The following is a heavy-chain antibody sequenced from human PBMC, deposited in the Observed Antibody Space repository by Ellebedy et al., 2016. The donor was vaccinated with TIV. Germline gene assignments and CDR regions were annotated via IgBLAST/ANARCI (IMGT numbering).Heavy chain of an antibody. CDR1: GFTFSRYW. V-gene: IGHV3-74*01. J-gene: IGHJ4*02. CDR3: ASGVMTTVTTGEDF. D-gene: IGHD4-17*01. Sequence: GGSLRLSXAASGFTFSRYWMHWVRQAPGKGLVWVSRINSDGNNTTYADSVKGRFTISRDNAKNTLYLQMNSLRAEDTAVYYCASGVMTTVTTGEDFWGQGTLVTVSS. CDR2: INSDGNNT.